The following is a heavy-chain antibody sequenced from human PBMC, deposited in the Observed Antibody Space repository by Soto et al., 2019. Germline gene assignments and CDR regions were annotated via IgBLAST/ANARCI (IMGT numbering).Heavy chain of an antibody. CDR2: INQDGSEK. V-gene: IGHV3-7*01. CDR1: GFTFSSFW. CDR3: ARDFGVQELDY. Sequence: EVQLVESGGDLVQPGGSLRLSCAASGFTFSSFWITWVRQAPGKGLEWVANINQDGSEKHYVDSVKGRFTISRDNAENSVYLQMNSLRADDTAVYYCARDFGVQELDYWGQGTLVTVSA. J-gene: IGHJ4*02. D-gene: IGHD3-3*01.